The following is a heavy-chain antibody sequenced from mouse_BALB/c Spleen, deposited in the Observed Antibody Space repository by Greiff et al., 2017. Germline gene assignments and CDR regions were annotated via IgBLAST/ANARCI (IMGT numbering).Heavy chain of an antibody. CDR3: ARLYDGYYAFAY. V-gene: IGHV1-18*01. Sequence: VQLQQSGPELVKPGASVKIPCKASGYTFTDYNMDWVKQSHGKSLEWIGDINPNNGGTIYNQKFKGKATLTVDKSSSTAYMELRSLTSEDTAVYYCARLYDGYYAFAYWGQGTLVTVSA. CDR2: INPNNGGT. D-gene: IGHD2-3*01. J-gene: IGHJ3*01. CDR1: GYTFTDYN.